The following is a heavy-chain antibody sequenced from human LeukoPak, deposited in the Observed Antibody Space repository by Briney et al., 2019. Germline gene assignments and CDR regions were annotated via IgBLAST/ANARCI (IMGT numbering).Heavy chain of an antibody. CDR1: GGSISSYY. CDR2: IYYSGST. D-gene: IGHD3-3*01. V-gene: IGHV4-59*01. Sequence: SETLSLTCTVSGGSISSYYWSWIRQTPGKGLEWIGYIYYSGSTNYNPPLKSRVTISVDTSKNQFSLKLSSVTAADTAVYYCARGIFGVVPKTFDYWGQGTLVTVSS. J-gene: IGHJ4*02. CDR3: ARGIFGVVPKTFDY.